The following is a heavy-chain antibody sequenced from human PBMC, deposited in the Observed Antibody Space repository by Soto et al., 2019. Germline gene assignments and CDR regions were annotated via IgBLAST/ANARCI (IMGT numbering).Heavy chain of an antibody. Sequence: QVQLVQSGAEVKKPGSSVKVSCKASGGTFSSYTISWVRQAPGQGLGWMGRIIPILGIANYAQKFQGRVTITADKATSTAYLELSSLRSEDTAVYYCAREGRGIVVVPAAKTYGMDVWGQGTTVTVSS. CDR1: GGTFSSYT. D-gene: IGHD2-2*01. V-gene: IGHV1-69*08. CDR2: IIPILGIA. J-gene: IGHJ6*02. CDR3: AREGRGIVVVPAAKTYGMDV.